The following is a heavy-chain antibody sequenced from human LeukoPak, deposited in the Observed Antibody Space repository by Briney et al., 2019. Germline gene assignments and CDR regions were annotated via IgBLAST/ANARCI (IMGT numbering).Heavy chain of an antibody. CDR1: GFTFSSYA. CDR3: AKGGSVAGTSKPPYFDY. V-gene: IGHV3-23*01. CDR2: ISGSGGST. D-gene: IGHD6-19*01. Sequence: GGSLRLSCAASGFTFSSYAMSWVRQAPGKGLEWVSAISGSGGSTYYADSAKGRFTISRDNSKNTLYLQMNSLRAEDTAVYYCAKGGSVAGTSKPPYFDYWGQGTLVTVSS. J-gene: IGHJ4*02.